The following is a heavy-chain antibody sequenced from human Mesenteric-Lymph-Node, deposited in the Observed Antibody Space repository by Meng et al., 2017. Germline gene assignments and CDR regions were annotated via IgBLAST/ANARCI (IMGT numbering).Heavy chain of an antibody. D-gene: IGHD2/OR15-2a*01. Sequence: GGSLRLSCAASGFTLDYWMNWVRQAPGKGLEWVAYIKPDGSEKHYVDSVKGRFTISRDNAENSVFLQMNSLRGEDTAVYYCARGGLFFHSWGQGTLVTVSS. CDR2: IKPDGSEK. CDR3: ARGGLFFHS. V-gene: IGHV3-7*01. J-gene: IGHJ4*02. CDR1: GFTLDYW.